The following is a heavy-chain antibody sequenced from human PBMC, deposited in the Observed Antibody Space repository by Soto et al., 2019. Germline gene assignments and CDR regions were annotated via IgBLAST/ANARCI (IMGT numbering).Heavy chain of an antibody. CDR3: ARGGDYDFWSGYYNWFDP. CDR1: GGSFSGYY. CDR2: INHSGST. D-gene: IGHD3-3*01. Sequence: SETLSLTCAVYGGSFSGYYWSWIRQPPGKGLEWIGEINHSGSTNYNPSLKSRVTISVDTSKNQFSLKLSSVAAADTAVYYCARGGDYDFWSGYYNWFDPWGQGTLVTVSS. J-gene: IGHJ5*02. V-gene: IGHV4-34*01.